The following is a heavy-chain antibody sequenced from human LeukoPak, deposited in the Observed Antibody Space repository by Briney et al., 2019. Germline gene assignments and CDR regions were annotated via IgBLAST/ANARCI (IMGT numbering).Heavy chain of an antibody. D-gene: IGHD3/OR15-3a*01. V-gene: IGHV3-7*01. J-gene: IGHJ4*02. Sequence: GGSLRLSCTASGFSFSNYWVSWVRQAPGKGLEWVANMKQDGSEQYYGDSVRGRFTISRDNAKNSLYLQMNSLRVADTAVYYCARDADWASDYWGQGTLVTVSS. CDR1: GFSFSNYW. CDR2: MKQDGSEQ. CDR3: ARDADWASDY.